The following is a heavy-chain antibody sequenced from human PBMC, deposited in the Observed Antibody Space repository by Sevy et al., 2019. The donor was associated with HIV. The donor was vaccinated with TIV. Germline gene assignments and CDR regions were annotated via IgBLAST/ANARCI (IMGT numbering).Heavy chain of an antibody. CDR2: ISSDGINH. CDR1: GFNFQTFG. CDR3: TKESLRGTYIRGDFDH. J-gene: IGHJ4*02. Sequence: GGSLRLSCSAFGFNFQTFGMHWIRQAPGKGPEWLAVISSDGINHNYAASVKGRFTIYRENSKSLLFLQMNSLTPNDSAVYFCTKESLRGTYIRGDFDHWGQGTLVTVSS. V-gene: IGHV3-30*18. D-gene: IGHD3-10*02.